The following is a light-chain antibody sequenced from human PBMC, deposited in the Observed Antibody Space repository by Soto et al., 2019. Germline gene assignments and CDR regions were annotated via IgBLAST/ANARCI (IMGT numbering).Light chain of an antibody. J-gene: IGLJ1*01. CDR1: STDVGGYNY. V-gene: IGLV2-14*01. Sequence: QSVLAQPSSVSGSPGQSITISCTGTSTDVGGYNYVSWYQHHPGKGPKLIIYEVNNRPSGVSDRFSGSKSGNKASLTISNLEVEDESDYYCGSYTRTDTPFVFGTGTKVTVL. CDR3: GSYTRTDTPFV. CDR2: EVN.